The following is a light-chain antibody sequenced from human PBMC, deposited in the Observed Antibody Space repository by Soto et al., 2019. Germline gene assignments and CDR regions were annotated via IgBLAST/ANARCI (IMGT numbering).Light chain of an antibody. CDR2: GAA. J-gene: IGKJ4*02. CDR1: QSVFSS. V-gene: IGKV3-15*01. Sequence: EIGMTQSPATLSVSLGERVTLSCRDSQSVFSSLAWYQQKPGQAHRLLIYGAATRPIGIPARFSGSGSGTEFPLTISSLQSEDFAVYYCHQYHSWPAFGRGTRVEIK. CDR3: HQYHSWPA.